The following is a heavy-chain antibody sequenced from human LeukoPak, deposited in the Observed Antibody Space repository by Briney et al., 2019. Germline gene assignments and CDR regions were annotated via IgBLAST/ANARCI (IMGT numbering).Heavy chain of an antibody. CDR3: ARITYYYDSSGYSLDAFDI. D-gene: IGHD3-22*01. J-gene: IGHJ3*02. Sequence: SETLSLTCTVSGASISSTSHYWGWIRQPPGKGLEWIGSIYHSGSTYYNPSLKSRVTISVDTSKNQFSLKLSSVTAADTAVYYCARITYYYDSSGYSLDAFDIWGQGTMVAVSS. CDR2: IYHSGST. V-gene: IGHV4-39*07. CDR1: GASISSTSHY.